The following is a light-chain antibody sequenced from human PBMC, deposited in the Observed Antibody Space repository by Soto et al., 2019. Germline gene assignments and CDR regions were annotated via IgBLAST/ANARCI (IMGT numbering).Light chain of an antibody. Sequence: QSVLTQPPSVSGAPGQRVTISCTGSSSNIGGGYDVHWYQQLPGTAPKLLIYGNSNRPSGVPDRFSGSKSGTSASLAITGLLAEDESDYYCQSYDSSLSGSVFGGGTKLTVL. CDR1: SSNIGGGYD. CDR2: GNS. CDR3: QSYDSSLSGSV. J-gene: IGLJ3*02. V-gene: IGLV1-40*01.